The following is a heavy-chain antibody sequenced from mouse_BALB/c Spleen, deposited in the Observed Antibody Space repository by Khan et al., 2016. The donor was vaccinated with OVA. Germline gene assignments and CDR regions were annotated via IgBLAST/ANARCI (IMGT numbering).Heavy chain of an antibody. CDR1: GYTFTSYT. CDR2: INPSNGYT. V-gene: IGHV1-4*01. D-gene: IGHD2-14*01. Sequence: QVQLKQSGAELARPGASVKMSCKASGYTFTSYTIHWIKKRPGQGLEWIGYINPSNGYTNYNQKFKDKATLTTDKSSTTAYLQLSSLTSDDSAVYNCVRDGAYHKNDGWFAYWGPGTLVTVSA. J-gene: IGHJ3*01. CDR3: VRDGAYHKNDGWFAY.